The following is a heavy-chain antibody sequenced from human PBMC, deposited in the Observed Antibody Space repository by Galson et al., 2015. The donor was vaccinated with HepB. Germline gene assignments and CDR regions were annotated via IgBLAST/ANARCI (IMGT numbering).Heavy chain of an antibody. Sequence: KPTQTLTLTCTFSGFSLSTSGVGVGWIRQPPGKALEWLALIYWDDDKRYSPSLKSRLTITKDTSKNQVVLTMTNMDPVDTATYYCAHSGYSSSWYVDDAFDIWGQGTMVTVSS. CDR3: AHSGYSSSWYVDDAFDI. V-gene: IGHV2-5*02. CDR2: IYWDDDK. J-gene: IGHJ3*02. CDR1: GFSLSTSGVG. D-gene: IGHD6-13*01.